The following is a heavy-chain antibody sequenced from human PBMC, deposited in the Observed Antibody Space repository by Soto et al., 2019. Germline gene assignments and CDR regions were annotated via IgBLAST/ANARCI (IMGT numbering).Heavy chain of an antibody. CDR1: GYTFTSYY. V-gene: IGHV1-46*01. J-gene: IGHJ3*02. CDR2: INPSGGST. Sequence: ASVKVSCKASGYTFTSYYMHWVRQAPGQGLEWMGIINPSGGSTSYAQKFQGRVTMTRDTSTSTVYMELSSLRSEDTAVYYCAAGGYGYSGYDYPYSGSYQGVLAFDIWGQGTMVTVSS. D-gene: IGHD5-12*01. CDR3: AAGGYGYSGYDYPYSGSYQGVLAFDI.